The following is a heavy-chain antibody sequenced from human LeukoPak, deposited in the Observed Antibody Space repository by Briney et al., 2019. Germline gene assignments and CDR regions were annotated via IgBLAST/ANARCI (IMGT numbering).Heavy chain of an antibody. CDR3: ARGYCSSTSCRSSNHDY. Sequence: ASVKVSCKASGYTFTGYYMHWLRQAPGQGLEWMGWINPNSGGTNYAQKFQGRVTMTRDTSISTAYMELSRLRSDDTAVYCCARGYCSSTSCRSSNHDYWGQGTLVTVSS. J-gene: IGHJ4*02. V-gene: IGHV1-2*02. D-gene: IGHD2-2*01. CDR1: GYTFTGYY. CDR2: INPNSGGT.